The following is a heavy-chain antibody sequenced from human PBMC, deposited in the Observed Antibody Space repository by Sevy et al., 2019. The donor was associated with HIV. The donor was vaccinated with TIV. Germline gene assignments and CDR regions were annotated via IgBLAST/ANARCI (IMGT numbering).Heavy chain of an antibody. V-gene: IGHV4-30-4*01. J-gene: IGHJ4*02. CDR2: IYYSGST. D-gene: IGHD4-17*01. Sequence: SETLSLTCIVSGDSISGGDYYWSWIRQPPGKGLEWIGSIYYSGSTSYNPSLKSRVTISVDTSKNQFSLKLSSVTAADTAVYYCATFSTRTVTTWHYCFEYWGPGTLVTVSS. CDR1: GDSISGGDYY. CDR3: ATFSTRTVTTWHYCFEY.